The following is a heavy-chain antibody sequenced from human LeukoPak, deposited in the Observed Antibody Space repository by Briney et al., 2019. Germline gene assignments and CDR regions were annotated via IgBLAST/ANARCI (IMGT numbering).Heavy chain of an antibody. CDR2: IYYSGTT. Sequence: PSETLSLTCSVSGGSTSGYYWSWIRQPAGKGLEWIGYIYYSGTTNYNPSLKSRVTISADTSKNQLSLRLSSVTAADTALYYCARHGNGGVFDYWGQGTLVTVSA. D-gene: IGHD3-16*01. V-gene: IGHV4-59*08. J-gene: IGHJ4*02. CDR3: ARHGNGGVFDY. CDR1: GGSTSGYY.